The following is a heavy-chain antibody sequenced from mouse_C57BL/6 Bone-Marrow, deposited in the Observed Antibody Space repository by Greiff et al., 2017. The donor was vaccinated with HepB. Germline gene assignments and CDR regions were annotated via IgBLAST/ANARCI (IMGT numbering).Heavy chain of an antibody. V-gene: IGHV1-81*01. CDR3: ARRNYYGNSWFAY. CDR2: IYPRSGNT. D-gene: IGHD2-1*01. J-gene: IGHJ3*01. Sequence: QVHVKQSGAELARPGASVKLSCKASGYTFTNYGISWVKQRTGQGLEWIGEIYPRSGNTYYNEKFKGKATLTADKSSSTAYMELRSLTSEDSAVYFCARRNYYGNSWFAYWGQGTLVTVSA. CDR1: GYTFTNYG.